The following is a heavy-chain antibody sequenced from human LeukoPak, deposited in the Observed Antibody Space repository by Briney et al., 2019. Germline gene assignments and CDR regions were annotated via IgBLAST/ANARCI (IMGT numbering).Heavy chain of an antibody. CDR3: ARVGVRGSAVAYFDC. D-gene: IGHD3-16*01. Sequence: PGGSLRLSCAASGFTFSSYAINWVRQAPGQGLEWMGGIIPLFRTPNYAQNFQGRVTITAAESTRTAYMELSSLRFEDTAVYYCARVGVRGSAVAYFDCWGQGTLVTVSS. J-gene: IGHJ4*02. CDR2: IIPLFRTP. V-gene: IGHV1-69*01. CDR1: GFTFSSYA.